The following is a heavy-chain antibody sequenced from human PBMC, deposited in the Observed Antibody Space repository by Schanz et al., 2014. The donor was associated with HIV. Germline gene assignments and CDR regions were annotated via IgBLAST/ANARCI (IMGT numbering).Heavy chain of an antibody. D-gene: IGHD2-15*01. CDR3: AKDRFCNGGTCYVDAFDL. J-gene: IGHJ3*01. V-gene: IGHV3-23*04. CDR1: GFTFGNYA. CDR2: ISSTGGGT. Sequence: VQLVESGGDVVQPGGSLRLSCAASGFTFGNYAMTWVRQTPGKGLEWVSTISSTGGGTYNADSVKGRFTISRDNSKNTLYLQMDSLKVDDTAVYFCAKDRFCNGGTCYVDAFDLWGQGTLVTVSS.